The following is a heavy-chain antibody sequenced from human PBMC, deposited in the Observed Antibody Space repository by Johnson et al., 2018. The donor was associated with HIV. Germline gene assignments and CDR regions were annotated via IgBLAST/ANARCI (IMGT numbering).Heavy chain of an antibody. V-gene: IGHV3-15*01. CDR3: ARLGIAAARGAFDI. CDR2: IKSRTDGGTT. Sequence: VQLVESGGGLVKPGGSLRLSCAASGFTFSNAWMSWVRQAPGKGLEWVGHIKSRTDGGTTDYAAPVKGRFTIARDDSKNTLYLQMNSLRAEDTAVYYCARLGIAAARGAFDIWGQGTMVTVSS. CDR1: GFTFSNAW. D-gene: IGHD6-13*01. J-gene: IGHJ3*02.